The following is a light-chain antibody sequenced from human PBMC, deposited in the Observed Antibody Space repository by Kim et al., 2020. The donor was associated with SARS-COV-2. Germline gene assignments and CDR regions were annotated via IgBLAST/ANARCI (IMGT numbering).Light chain of an antibody. CDR1: QNVNTW. CDR3: QQYNDHELT. J-gene: IGKJ4*01. CDR2: DAS. V-gene: IGKV1-5*01. Sequence: ASVGDTVTITCRASQNVNTWLAWYKQKPGKAPQVLISDASNLESGVPSRFSGRGSGTEFTLTISSLQPEDFAVYYCQQYNDHELTFGGGTKVDIK.